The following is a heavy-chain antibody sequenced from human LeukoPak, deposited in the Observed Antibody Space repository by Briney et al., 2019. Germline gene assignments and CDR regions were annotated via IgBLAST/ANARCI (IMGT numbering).Heavy chain of an antibody. CDR2: ISSSGSTI. D-gene: IGHD3-10*02. Sequence: GGSLRLSCAASGFTFSSYQMNWVRQARGKGLEWVSYISSSGSTIYYADSVKGRFTISRDNAKNSLYLQMNSLRAEDTAVYYCAELGITMIGGVWGKGTTVTISS. CDR3: AELGITMIGGV. V-gene: IGHV3-48*03. J-gene: IGHJ6*04. CDR1: GFTFSSYQ.